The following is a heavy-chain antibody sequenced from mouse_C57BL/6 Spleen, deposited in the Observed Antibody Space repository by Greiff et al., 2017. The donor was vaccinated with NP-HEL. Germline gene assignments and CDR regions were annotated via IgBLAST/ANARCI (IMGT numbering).Heavy chain of an antibody. J-gene: IGHJ3*01. D-gene: IGHD2-3*01. Sequence: QVQLKESGAELVMPGASVKLSCKASGYTFTSYWMHWVKQRPGQGLEWIGEIDPSDSYTNYNQKFKGKSTLTVDKSSSTAYMQLSSLTSEDSAVYYCARGNDGYPFAYWGQGTLVTVSA. CDR1: GYTFTSYW. CDR2: IDPSDSYT. CDR3: ARGNDGYPFAY. V-gene: IGHV1-69*01.